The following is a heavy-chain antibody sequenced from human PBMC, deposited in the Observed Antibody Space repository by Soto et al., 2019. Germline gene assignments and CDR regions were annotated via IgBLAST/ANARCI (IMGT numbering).Heavy chain of an antibody. V-gene: IGHV4-38-2*02. CDR2: IYHGGTT. J-gene: IGHJ4*03. CDR3: ARVHVMVVAGSTFDY. CDR1: GDSISSGSY. Sequence: TLSLTCTVSGDSISSGSYWGWIRQPPGEGPEWIASIYHGGTTFYNPSLKSRISISVDTSKNQFSLRLTSVTAADTATYYCARVHVMVVAGSTFDYWGPGTLVTVSS. D-gene: IGHD6-19*01.